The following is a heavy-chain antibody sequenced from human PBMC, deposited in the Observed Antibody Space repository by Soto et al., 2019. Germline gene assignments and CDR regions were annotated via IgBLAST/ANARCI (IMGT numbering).Heavy chain of an antibody. CDR2: INHNSGGT. V-gene: IGHV1-2*04. CDR1: GYTFTGYY. J-gene: IGHJ6*02. D-gene: IGHD2-2*01. CDR3: ARDQGDIVVVTAAIPRSGCSQYYYYGMDV. Sequence: ASVKVSCKASGYTFTGYYMHWVRQAPGQGLEWMGWINHNSGGTNYAQKFQGWVTMTRDTSISTAYIELSRLRSDHTGVYFFARDQGDIVVVTAAIPRSGCSQYYYYGMDVWGQGTTVTVSS.